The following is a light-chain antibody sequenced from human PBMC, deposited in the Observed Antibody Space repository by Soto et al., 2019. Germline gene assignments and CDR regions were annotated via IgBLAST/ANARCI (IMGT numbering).Light chain of an antibody. Sequence: EIVLTQSPGTLSLSPGERATLSCRASQSVSSSYLAWYQQKPGQAPRLLIYGASSRATGIPDRFSGSGSGTDFTLIISRLEHEDFAVYYCQQYGSSPRYTFGQGTKLEIK. CDR2: GAS. CDR1: QSVSSSY. CDR3: QQYGSSPRYT. V-gene: IGKV3-20*01. J-gene: IGKJ2*01.